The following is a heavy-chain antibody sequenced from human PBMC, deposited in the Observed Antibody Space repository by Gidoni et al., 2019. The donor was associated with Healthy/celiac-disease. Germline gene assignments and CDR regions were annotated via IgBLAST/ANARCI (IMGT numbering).Heavy chain of an antibody. CDR2: IRSKANSYAT. V-gene: IGHV3-73*01. D-gene: IGHD1-26*01. Sequence: EVQLVESGGGLVQPGGSLKLSCAASGFTSSGPARHWVRQDSGNGLDEVGRIRSKANSYATAYAASVKCMFTISRDDSKNTAYLQMNSLKTEDTAVYYCTRLGADYYYYDGMDVWGQGTTVTVSS. CDR1: GFTSSGPA. J-gene: IGHJ6*02. CDR3: TRLGADYYYYDGMDV.